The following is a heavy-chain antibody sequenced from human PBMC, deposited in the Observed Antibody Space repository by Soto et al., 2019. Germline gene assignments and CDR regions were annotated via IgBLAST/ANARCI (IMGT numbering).Heavy chain of an antibody. CDR1: GFTFSSYD. V-gene: IGHV3-13*01. J-gene: IGHJ4*02. Sequence: EVQLVESGGGLVQPGGSLRLSCAASGFTFSSYDMHWVRQATGKGLEWVSAIGTAGDTYYPGSVKGRFTISRENAKNSLYLQMNNLRAGDTAVYYGARSRGGYDFDYWGQGTLVTVSS. CDR2: IGTAGDT. CDR3: ARSRGGYDFDY. D-gene: IGHD5-12*01.